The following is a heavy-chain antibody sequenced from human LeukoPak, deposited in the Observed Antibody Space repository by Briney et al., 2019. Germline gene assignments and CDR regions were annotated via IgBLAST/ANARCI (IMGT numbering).Heavy chain of an antibody. CDR1: GGSINSGGYY. J-gene: IGHJ2*01. CDR2: IYYSGST. Sequence: SETLSLTCTVSGGSINSGGYYWSWIRQHPGKGLEWIGYIYYSGSTYYNPSLKSRVSISVDTSKNQFSLKLSSVTAADTAVYYCAREVEPWYFDLWGRGTLVTVSS. D-gene: IGHD1-26*01. V-gene: IGHV4-31*03. CDR3: AREVEPWYFDL.